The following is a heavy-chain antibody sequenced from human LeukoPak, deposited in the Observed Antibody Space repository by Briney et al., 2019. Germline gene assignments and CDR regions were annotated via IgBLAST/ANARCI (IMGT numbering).Heavy chain of an antibody. CDR1: GGSISSGGYY. CDR2: INHSGST. V-gene: IGHV4-39*07. Sequence: SETLSLICTVSGGSISSGGYYWSWIRQPPGKGLEWLGEINHSGSTNYNPSLKSRVTISVDTSKNQFSLKLSSVTAADTAVYYCARVDPLTTYYDFWSGYSGFDPWGQGTLVTVSS. CDR3: ARVDPLTTYYDFWSGYSGFDP. D-gene: IGHD3-3*01. J-gene: IGHJ5*02.